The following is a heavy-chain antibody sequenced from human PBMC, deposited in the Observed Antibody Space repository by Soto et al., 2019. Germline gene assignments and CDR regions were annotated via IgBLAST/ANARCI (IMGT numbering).Heavy chain of an antibody. CDR1: GFTFSSYS. CDR3: ARSSVGYSSGDLYNWFDP. Sequence: GGSLRLSCAASGFTFSSYSMNWVRQAPGKGLEWVSSISSSSSYIYYADSVKGRFTISRDNAKNSLYLQMNSLRAEDTAVYYCARSSVGYSSGDLYNWFDPWGQGTLVTVSS. V-gene: IGHV3-21*01. D-gene: IGHD6-19*01. CDR2: ISSSSSYI. J-gene: IGHJ5*02.